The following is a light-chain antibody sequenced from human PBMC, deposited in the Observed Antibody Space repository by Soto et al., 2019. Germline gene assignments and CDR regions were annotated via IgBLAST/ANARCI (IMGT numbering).Light chain of an antibody. CDR3: CSYAGSATWV. J-gene: IGLJ3*02. CDR2: EVT. CDR1: XSDVGNYNL. Sequence: QSALTQPASVSGSPGQSITISXXGTXSDVGNYNLVSWYQQHPGKAPKLMMYEVTKRPSGVSNRFSGSKSGNTASLTISGLQAEDEADYYCCSYAGSATWVFGGGTQLTVL. V-gene: IGLV2-23*02.